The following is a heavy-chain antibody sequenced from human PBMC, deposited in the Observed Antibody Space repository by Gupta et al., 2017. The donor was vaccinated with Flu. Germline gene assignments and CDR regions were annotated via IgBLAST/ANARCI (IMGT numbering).Heavy chain of an antibody. CDR3: ARLLGGYDYHDF. Sequence: YCWDWIRQPPGKGLEWIGAFCYTATTYFNPSLMSRVTVSVDTPRDQFSLNLRSVTAADTAVYFCARLLGGYDYHDFWGQGTLVTVSS. CDR2: FCYTATT. CDR1: YC. D-gene: IGHD5-12*01. J-gene: IGHJ4*02. V-gene: IGHV4-39*01.